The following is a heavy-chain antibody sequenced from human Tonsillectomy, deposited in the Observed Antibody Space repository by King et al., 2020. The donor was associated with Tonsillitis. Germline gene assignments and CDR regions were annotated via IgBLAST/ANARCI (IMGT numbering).Heavy chain of an antibody. J-gene: IGHJ4*02. CDR1: GFTFSSYA. Sequence: VQLVESWGGLVQPGGSLRLSCAASGFTFSSYAMSWVRQAPGKGLEWVSAISGSGGSTYYADSVKGRFTISRDNSKNKLYLQMNSLRAEDTAVYYCAKARQYYGDYFVFPGQGTLVTVSS. V-gene: IGHV3-23*04. D-gene: IGHD4-17*01. CDR3: AKARQYYGDYFVF. CDR2: ISGSGGST.